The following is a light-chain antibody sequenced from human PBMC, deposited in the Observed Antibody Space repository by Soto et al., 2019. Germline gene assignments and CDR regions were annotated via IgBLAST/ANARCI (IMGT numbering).Light chain of an antibody. V-gene: IGLV3-21*04. CDR1: NIGSKS. Sequence: SYVLTQPPSVSVAPGKKARITCGGNNIGSKSVHWYQQKPGQAPVLVIYYDSDRPSGIPERFSGSNSGNTATLTVSRVEAGDEADYYCQVWDSSSDQGVFGNGTKVTVL. CDR2: YDS. CDR3: QVWDSSSDQGV. J-gene: IGLJ1*01.